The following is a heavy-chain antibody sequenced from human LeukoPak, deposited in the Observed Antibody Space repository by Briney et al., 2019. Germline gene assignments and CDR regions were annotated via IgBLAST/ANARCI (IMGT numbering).Heavy chain of an antibody. J-gene: IGHJ4*02. V-gene: IGHV3-30*18. Sequence: PGGSPRLSCAASGFTFSSYGMHWVRQAPGKGLEWVAVISYDGSNKYYADSVKGRFTISRDNSKNTLYLQMNSLRAEDTAVYYCAKDPYLIYRGQGTLVTVSS. D-gene: IGHD2-8*01. CDR2: ISYDGSNK. CDR3: AKDPYLIY. CDR1: GFTFSSYG.